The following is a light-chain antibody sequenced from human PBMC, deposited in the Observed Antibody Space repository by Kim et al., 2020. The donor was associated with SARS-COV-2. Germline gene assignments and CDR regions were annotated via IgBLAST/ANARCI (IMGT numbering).Light chain of an antibody. CDR3: QQYGDSPIT. J-gene: IGKJ5*01. Sequence: SPGERANVSCRASQNVRSNSLAWYQQKRGQAPTLLIFDASRRATGIPDRFSGSGAATDFTLTITSLEAEDLAVYYCQQYGDSPITFGQGTRLEIK. V-gene: IGKV3-20*01. CDR1: QNVRSNS. CDR2: DAS.